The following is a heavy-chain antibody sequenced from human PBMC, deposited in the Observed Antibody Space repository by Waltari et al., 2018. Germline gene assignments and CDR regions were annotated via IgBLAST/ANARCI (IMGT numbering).Heavy chain of an antibody. CDR2: INPNSGGT. V-gene: IGHV1-2*06. CDR1: GYTFTGYY. D-gene: IGHD3-22*01. CDR3: ARDRSYYYGSSGYYYSY. Sequence: QVQLVQSGAEVKKPGASVKVSCKASGYTFTGYYMHWVRQAPGQGLEWMGRINPNSGGTNYAQKFQGRVTMTRDTSISTAYMELSRLRSDDTAVYYCARDRSYYYGSSGYYYSYWGQGTLVTVSS. J-gene: IGHJ4*02.